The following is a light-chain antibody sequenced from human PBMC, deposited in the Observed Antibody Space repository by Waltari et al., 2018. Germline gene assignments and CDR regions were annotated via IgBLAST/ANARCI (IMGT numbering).Light chain of an antibody. J-gene: IGLJ3*02. CDR2: VNSDGSH. CDR1: SGPSSNV. Sequence: QLVLTPSPSASASPGASAKPPCTLSSGPSSNVVARQPQRPAKGPRYLMKVNSDGSHSKGDEIPDRFSGSSSGAERYLTISNLQSEDEADYYCQTGGHGTWVFGGGTKLTVL. CDR3: QTGGHGTWV. V-gene: IGLV4-69*01.